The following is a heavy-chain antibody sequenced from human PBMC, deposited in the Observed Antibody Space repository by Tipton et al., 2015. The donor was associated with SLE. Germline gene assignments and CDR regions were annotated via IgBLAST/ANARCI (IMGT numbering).Heavy chain of an antibody. V-gene: IGHV4-59*08. CDR1: GGSISSYY. J-gene: IGHJ4*02. CDR3: ARLIPYYFDY. CDR2: IYYSGST. Sequence: TLSLTCTVSGGSISSYYWSWIRQPPGKGLEWIGYIYYSGSTNYNPSPKSRVTISVDTSKNQFSLKLSSVTAADTAVYYCARLIPYYFDYWGQGTLVTVSS. D-gene: IGHD2-21*01.